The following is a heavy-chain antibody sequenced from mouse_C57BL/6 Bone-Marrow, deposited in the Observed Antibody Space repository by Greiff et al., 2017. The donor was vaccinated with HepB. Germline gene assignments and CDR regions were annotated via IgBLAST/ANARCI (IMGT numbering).Heavy chain of an antibody. Sequence: EVQRVESGGDLVKPGGSLKLSCAASGFTFSSYGMSWVRQTPDKRLEWVATISSGGSYTYYPDSVKGRFTISRDNAKNTLYLQMSSLKAEDTAMYYCARRGTTVVAPFAYWGQGTLVTVSA. V-gene: IGHV5-6*01. CDR2: ISSGGSYT. D-gene: IGHD1-1*01. CDR1: GFTFSSYG. CDR3: ARRGTTVVAPFAY. J-gene: IGHJ3*01.